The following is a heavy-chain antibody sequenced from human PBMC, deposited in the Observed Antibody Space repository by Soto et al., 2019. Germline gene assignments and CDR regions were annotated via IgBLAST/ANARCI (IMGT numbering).Heavy chain of an antibody. CDR3: TRDRDGYFDY. CDR2: IWYDGSNK. V-gene: IGHV3-33*01. CDR1: GFTFSSYG. Sequence: PGGSLRLSCAASGFTFSSYGMHWVRQAPGKGLEWVAVIWYDGSNKYYADSVKGRFTISRDNSKNTLYPQMNSLRAEDTAVYYCTRDRDGYFDYRGPGTLLTVSS. J-gene: IGHJ4*02.